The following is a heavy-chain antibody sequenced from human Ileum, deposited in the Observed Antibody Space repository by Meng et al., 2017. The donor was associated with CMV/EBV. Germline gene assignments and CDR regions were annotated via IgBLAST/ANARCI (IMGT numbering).Heavy chain of an antibody. D-gene: IGHD1-26*01. CDR3: ARGSSQVWELLHY. CDR1: GGSFSSYH. Sequence: GQLQQGGDGLLKPSVTLSLICAVYGGSFSSYHWTWIRQPPGKGLEWIGEVTRSGSTNYNPSLKSRLIISLDTSTNQFSLKLNSVTAADTAIYYCARGSSQVWELLHYWGQGTQVTVSS. J-gene: IGHJ4*02. CDR2: VTRSGST. V-gene: IGHV4-34*01.